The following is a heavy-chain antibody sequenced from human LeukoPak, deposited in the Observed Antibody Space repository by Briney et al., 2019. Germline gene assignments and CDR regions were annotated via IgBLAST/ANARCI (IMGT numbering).Heavy chain of an antibody. CDR1: GYTFTSYY. Sequence: ASVNVSCTPSGYTFTSYYIHWVRQAPGQGLEWMGIINPSGGSTSYAQKFQGRVTMTRDTSTSTVYMELSSLRSEDTAVYYCARGSKDSGYDPDYWGQGTLVTVSS. D-gene: IGHD5-12*01. CDR2: INPSGGST. V-gene: IGHV1-46*01. J-gene: IGHJ4*02. CDR3: ARGSKDSGYDPDY.